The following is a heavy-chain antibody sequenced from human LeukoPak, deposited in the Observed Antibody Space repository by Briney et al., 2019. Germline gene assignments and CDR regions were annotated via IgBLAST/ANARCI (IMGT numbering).Heavy chain of an antibody. CDR3: AKVPYENYYYYMDV. Sequence: GGSLRLSCAASGFTFSNYGMTWVRQVPGKGLEWVSAISGSGGITHYADSVKGRFTISRDNSKNTLYMQMNSLRAEDTAVYYCAKVPYENYYYYMDVWGKGTTVTVSS. CDR1: GFTFSNYG. J-gene: IGHJ6*03. CDR2: ISGSGGIT. V-gene: IGHV3-23*01. D-gene: IGHD3-22*01.